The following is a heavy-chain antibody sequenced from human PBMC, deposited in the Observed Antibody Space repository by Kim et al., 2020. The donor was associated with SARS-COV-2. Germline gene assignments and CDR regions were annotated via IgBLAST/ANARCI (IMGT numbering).Heavy chain of an antibody. J-gene: IGHJ4*02. CDR1: GFTFSSYG. D-gene: IGHD3-3*01. CDR3: AKDQYYDFWSGYQVEELGNRDY. Sequence: GGSLRLSCAASGFTFSSYGMHWVRQAPGKGLEWVSVISYDGSNKYYADSVKGRFTISRDNSKNTLYLQMNSLRAEDTAVYYCAKDQYYDFWSGYQVEELGNRDYWGQGTLVTVSS. V-gene: IGHV3-30*18. CDR2: ISYDGSNK.